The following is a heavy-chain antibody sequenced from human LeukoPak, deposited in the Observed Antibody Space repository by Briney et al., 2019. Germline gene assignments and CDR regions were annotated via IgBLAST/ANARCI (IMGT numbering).Heavy chain of an antibody. CDR1: GGSISSGTYY. CDR3: AREIDYGGNSGAFDI. V-gene: IGHV4-61*01. CDR2: IYYSGST. Sequence: SQTLSLTCTVSGGSISSGTYYWTWIRQPPGKGLEWIGYIYYSGSTNYNPSLKSRVTISVDTSKNQFSLKLSSVTAADTAVYYCAREIDYGGNSGAFDIWGQGTMVTVSS. D-gene: IGHD4-23*01. J-gene: IGHJ3*02.